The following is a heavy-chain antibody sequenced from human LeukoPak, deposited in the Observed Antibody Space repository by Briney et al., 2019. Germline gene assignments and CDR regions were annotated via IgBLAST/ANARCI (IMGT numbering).Heavy chain of an antibody. CDR3: ARDRQGRYYEASIPDPI. V-gene: IGHV1/OR15-3*02. CDR1: GYTFTGYY. J-gene: IGHJ3*02. CDR2: INAGNGNT. Sequence: ASVKDSCKASGYTFTGYYMHWVRQAPGQGLEWMGWINAGNGNTKYSQKFQGRVTITRDTSARTAYMELRSLRSDDTAVYYCARDRQGRYYEASIPDPIWGQGTMVTVSS. D-gene: IGHD3-22*01.